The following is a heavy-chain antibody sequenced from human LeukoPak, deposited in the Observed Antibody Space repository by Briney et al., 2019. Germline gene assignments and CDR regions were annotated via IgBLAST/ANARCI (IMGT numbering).Heavy chain of an antibody. CDR3: ARDPRKGPFDY. CDR2: FDPEDGET. J-gene: IGHJ4*02. CDR1: GYTLTELF. Sequence: GASVKVSCKVSGYTLTELFMHWVRQAPGKGLEWMGGFDPEDGETIYAQKFQGRVTMTWDVSTSTVYMELSDLGSEDTAVYYCARDPRKGPFDYWGQGTLVTVSS. V-gene: IGHV1-24*01.